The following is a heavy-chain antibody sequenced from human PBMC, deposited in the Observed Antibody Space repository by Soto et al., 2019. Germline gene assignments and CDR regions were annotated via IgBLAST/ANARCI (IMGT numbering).Heavy chain of an antibody. D-gene: IGHD6-19*01. Sequence: SVKVSCKASGGTFSSYAISWVRQAPGQGLEWMGGIIPIFGTANYAQKFQGRVTITADESTSTAYMELSSLRSEDTAVYYCARDPGSSSSGWYYYFDYWGQGTLVTVSS. CDR2: IIPIFGTA. CDR1: GGTFSSYA. CDR3: ARDPGSSSSGWYYYFDY. V-gene: IGHV1-69*13. J-gene: IGHJ4*02.